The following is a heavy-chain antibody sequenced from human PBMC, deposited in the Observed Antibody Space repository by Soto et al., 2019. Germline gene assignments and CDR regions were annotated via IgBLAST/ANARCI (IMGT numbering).Heavy chain of an antibody. V-gene: IGHV1-46*01. D-gene: IGHD3-22*01. J-gene: IGHJ4*02. Sequence: QVQLVQSGAEVKKPGASVKVSCKASGYTFTSYYMHWVRQAPGQGLEWMGIINPSGGSTSYAQKFQGRVTMTRDTSTSTVYMELSSLRSEDTAVYYCARAGLSSGYYYGVDYWGQGTLVTVSS. CDR3: ARAGLSSGYYYGVDY. CDR1: GYTFTSYY. CDR2: INPSGGST.